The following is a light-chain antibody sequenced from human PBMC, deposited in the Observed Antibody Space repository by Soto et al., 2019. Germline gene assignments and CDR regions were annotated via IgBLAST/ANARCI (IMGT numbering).Light chain of an antibody. Sequence: EIVLTQSPGTLSLSPGERATLSCRASQSPSSSYLVWYQQKPGQAPRLLIYGASTRATGIPDRFSGSGSGTDFTLTISRLEPEDFAVYYCQHYGNTPPSVTFGPGTKVDIK. CDR1: QSPSSSY. J-gene: IGKJ3*01. CDR2: GAS. V-gene: IGKV3-20*01. CDR3: QHYGNTPPSVT.